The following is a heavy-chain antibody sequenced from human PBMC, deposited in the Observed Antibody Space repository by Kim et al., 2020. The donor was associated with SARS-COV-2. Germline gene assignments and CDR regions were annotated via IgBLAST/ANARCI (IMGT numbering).Heavy chain of an antibody. CDR3: ARGPQGVKRWLQSRRYYYYGMDV. D-gene: IGHD5-12*01. J-gene: IGHJ6*02. CDR2: MNPNSGNT. V-gene: IGHV1-8*01. CDR1: GYTFTSYD. Sequence: ASVKVSCKASGYTFTSYDINWVRQATGQGLEWMGWMNPNSGNTGYAQKFQGRVTMTRNTSISTAYMELSSLRSEDTAVYYCARGPQGVKRWLQSRRYYYYGMDVWGQGTTVTVSS.